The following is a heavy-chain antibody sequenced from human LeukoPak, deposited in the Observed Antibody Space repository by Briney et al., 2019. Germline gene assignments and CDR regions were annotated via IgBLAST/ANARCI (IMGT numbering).Heavy chain of an antibody. CDR3: AKIAPYYYGSGNKDY. Sequence: PGGSLRLSCAASGFTFSSYGMHWVRQAPGKGLEWVAVISYDGSNKYYADSVKGRFTISRDNSKNTLYLQMNSLRAEDTAVYYCAKIAPYYYGSGNKDYWGQGTLVTVSS. D-gene: IGHD3-10*01. J-gene: IGHJ4*02. V-gene: IGHV3-30*18. CDR1: GFTFSSYG. CDR2: ISYDGSNK.